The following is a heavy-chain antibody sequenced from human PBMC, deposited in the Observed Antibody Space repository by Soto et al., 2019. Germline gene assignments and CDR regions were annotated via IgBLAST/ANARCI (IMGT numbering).Heavy chain of an antibody. D-gene: IGHD6-13*01. V-gene: IGHV3-30*18. CDR3: PKGGLQQLDY. J-gene: IGHJ4*02. CDR2: ISYDGSNK. Sequence: QVQLVESGGGVVQPGRSLRLSCAASGFTFSSYGMHWVRQAPGKGLEWVAVISYDGSNKYYADSVKGRFTISRDNYKKTLYLQMNSLRAEDTAVYYCPKGGLQQLDYWGQGTLVTVSS. CDR1: GFTFSSYG.